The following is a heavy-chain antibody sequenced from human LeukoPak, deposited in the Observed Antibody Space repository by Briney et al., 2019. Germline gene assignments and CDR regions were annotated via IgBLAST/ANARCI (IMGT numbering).Heavy chain of an antibody. D-gene: IGHD6-19*01. J-gene: IGHJ4*02. Sequence: GGSLRLSWAASGFTFSTYGMHGFRQAPGKGREGGAVIWYDGSYKYYADSVKGRFTISRDNSKNTLYLQMNSLRAEDTAVYYCARDGGVGTSGSTDYWGQGTLVTVSS. CDR2: IWYDGSYK. CDR1: GFTFSTYG. CDR3: ARDGGVGTSGSTDY. V-gene: IGHV3-33*01.